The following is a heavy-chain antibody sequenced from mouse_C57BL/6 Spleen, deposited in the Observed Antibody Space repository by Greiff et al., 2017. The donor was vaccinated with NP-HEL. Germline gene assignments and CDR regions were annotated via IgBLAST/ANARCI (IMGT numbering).Heavy chain of an antibody. V-gene: IGHV5-17*01. J-gene: IGHJ1*03. D-gene: IGHD2-4*01. CDR1: GFTFSDYG. CDR2: ISSGSSTI. CDR3: ARMITTGTYWYFDV. Sequence: EVKLMESGGGLVKPGGSLKLSCAASGFTFSDYGMHWVRQAPEKGLEWVAYISSGSSTIYYADTVKGRFTISRDNAKNTLFLQMTSLRSEDTAMYYCARMITTGTYWYFDVWGTGTTVTVSS.